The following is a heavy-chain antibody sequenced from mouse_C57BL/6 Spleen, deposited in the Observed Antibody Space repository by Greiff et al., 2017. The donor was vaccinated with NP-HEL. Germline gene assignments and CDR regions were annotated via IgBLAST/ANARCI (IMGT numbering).Heavy chain of an antibody. J-gene: IGHJ4*01. D-gene: IGHD1-1*01. V-gene: IGHV5-17*01. CDR3: ARRAVADYAMDY. Sequence: DVKLVESGGGLVKPGGSLKLSCAASGFTFSDYGMHWVRQAPEKGLEWVAYISSGSSTIYYADTVKGRFTISRDNAKNTLFLQMTSLRSEDTAMYYCARRAVADYAMDYWGQGTSVTVSS. CDR2: ISSGSSTI. CDR1: GFTFSDYG.